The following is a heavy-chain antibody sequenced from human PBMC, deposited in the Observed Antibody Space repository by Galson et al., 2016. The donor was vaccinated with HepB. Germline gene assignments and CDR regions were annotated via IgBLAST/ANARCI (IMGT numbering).Heavy chain of an antibody. V-gene: IGHV3-53*01. CDR1: GFTVSNNY. J-gene: IGHJ6*03. CDR2: IYSGGST. D-gene: IGHD6-6*01. CDR3: CIAARPLYYYYMDV. Sequence: SLRLSCAASGFTVSNNYMSWVRQAPGKGLEWVTLIYSGGSTYYADSVKGRFTISRDNSKNTLFLQMNSLKTEDTAVYYCCIAARPLYYYYMDVWGKGTTVTVSS.